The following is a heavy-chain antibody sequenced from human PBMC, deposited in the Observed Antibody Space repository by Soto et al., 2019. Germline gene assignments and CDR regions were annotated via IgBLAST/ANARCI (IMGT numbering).Heavy chain of an antibody. CDR1: GYTLTELS. CDR3: ATKDYYDSSGYYYLGAFDI. CDR2: FDPEDGET. Sequence: GASVKVSCKVSGYTLTELSMHWVRQAPGKGLEWMGGFDPEDGETIYAQKFQGRVTMTEDTSTDTAYMELSSLRSEDTAVYYCATKDYYDSSGYYYLGAFDIWGQGTMVT. V-gene: IGHV1-24*01. D-gene: IGHD3-22*01. J-gene: IGHJ3*02.